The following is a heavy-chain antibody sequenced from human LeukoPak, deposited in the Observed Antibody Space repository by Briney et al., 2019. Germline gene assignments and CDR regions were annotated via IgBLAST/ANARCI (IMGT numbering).Heavy chain of an antibody. V-gene: IGHV3-21*01. Sequence: PGGSLRLSCAGSGFTFSSYSMNWVRQAPGKGLEWVSSISSSSSYIYYADSVKGRFTISRDNAKNSLYLQMNSLRAEDTAVYYCARAISSSWSGRDYGMDVWGQGTTVTVSS. D-gene: IGHD6-13*01. J-gene: IGHJ6*02. CDR2: ISSSSSYI. CDR3: ARAISSSWSGRDYGMDV. CDR1: GFTFSSYS.